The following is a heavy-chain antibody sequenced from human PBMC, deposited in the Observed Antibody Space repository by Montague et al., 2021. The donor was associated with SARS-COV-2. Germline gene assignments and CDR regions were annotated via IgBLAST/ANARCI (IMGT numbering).Heavy chain of an antibody. Sequence: SLRLSCAASGFTFSSYSMNWVRQAPGKGLEWVSSIRSSSSYIYYXXSLKGRFTISRDNAKNSLYLQMNSLRAEDTAVYYCARDDYVWGSYRYSQYNWFDPWGQGTLVTVSS. J-gene: IGHJ5*02. CDR1: GFTFSSYS. CDR2: IRSSSSYI. CDR3: ARDDYVWGSYRYSQYNWFDP. D-gene: IGHD3-16*02. V-gene: IGHV3-21*01.